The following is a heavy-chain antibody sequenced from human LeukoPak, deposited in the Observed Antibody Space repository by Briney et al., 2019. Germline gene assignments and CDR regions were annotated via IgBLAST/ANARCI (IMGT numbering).Heavy chain of an antibody. CDR3: ARGSGFLNY. V-gene: IGHV4-34*01. CDR2: INHSGST. D-gene: IGHD3-3*01. CDR1: GGSFSGYY. Sequence: PSETLSLTCAVYGGSFSGYYWSWIRQPPGKGLEWIGEINHSGSTNYNPSLKSRVTISVDTSKNQFSLKLSSVTAADTAVYYCARGSGFLNYWGQGTLVTVSS. J-gene: IGHJ4*02.